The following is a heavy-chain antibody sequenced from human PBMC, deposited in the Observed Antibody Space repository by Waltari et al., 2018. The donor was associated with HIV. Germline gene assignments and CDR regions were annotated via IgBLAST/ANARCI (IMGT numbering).Heavy chain of an antibody. CDR3: AREGARMTTMIYYYYGMDV. CDR2: INPNSGGT. V-gene: IGHV1-2*06. D-gene: IGHD4-4*01. CDR1: GYTFTGYY. J-gene: IGHJ6*02. Sequence: QVQLVQSGAEVKKPGASVKVSCKASGYTFTGYYIHWVRRAPGQGLEWMGRINPNSGGTNYAQQFQGRVTMTRDTSISTAYMELSRLRSDDTAVYYCAREGARMTTMIYYYYGMDVWGQVTTVTVSS.